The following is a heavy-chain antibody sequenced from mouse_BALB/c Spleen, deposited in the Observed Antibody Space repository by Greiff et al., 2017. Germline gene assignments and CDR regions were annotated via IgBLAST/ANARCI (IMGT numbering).Heavy chain of an antibody. CDR3: ARSMITDAMDY. J-gene: IGHJ4*01. Sequence: VKVIESGPGLVAPSQSLSITCTVSGFSLTSYGVHWVRQPPGKGLEWLGVIWAGGSTNYNSALMSRLSISKDNSKSQVFLKMNSLQTDDTAMYYCARSMITDAMDYWGQGTSVTVSS. D-gene: IGHD2-4*01. CDR2: IWAGGST. CDR1: GFSLTSYG. V-gene: IGHV2-9*02.